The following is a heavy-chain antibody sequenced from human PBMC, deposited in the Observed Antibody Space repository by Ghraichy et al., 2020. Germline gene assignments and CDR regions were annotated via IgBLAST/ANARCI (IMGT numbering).Heavy chain of an antibody. CDR3: ARVGKSVRCLGWSTRYYFDY. V-gene: IGHV4-34*01. CDR1: GGSFSGYY. D-gene: IGHD3-3*01. Sequence: GSLSLTCAVYGGSFSGYYWSWIRQPPGKGLEWIGEINHSGSTNYNPSLKSRVTISVDTSKNQFSLTLSSVTAADTAVYYCARVGKSVRCLGWSTRYYFDYWGQGTLVTVSS. CDR2: INHSGST. J-gene: IGHJ4*02.